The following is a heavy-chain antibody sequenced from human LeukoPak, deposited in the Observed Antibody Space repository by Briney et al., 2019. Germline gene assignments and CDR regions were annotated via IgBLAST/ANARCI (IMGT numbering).Heavy chain of an antibody. CDR1: GGSISSYY. V-gene: IGHV4-59*01. CDR2: IYYSGSA. J-gene: IGHJ4*02. D-gene: IGHD4-17*01. CDR3: ARASSGDYVLDY. Sequence: SETLSLTCTVSGGSISSYYWSWIRQPPGKGLEWIGYIYYSGSANYNPSLKSRVTISVDTSKNQFSLKLSSVTAADTAVYYCARASSGDYVLDYWGQGTLVTVSS.